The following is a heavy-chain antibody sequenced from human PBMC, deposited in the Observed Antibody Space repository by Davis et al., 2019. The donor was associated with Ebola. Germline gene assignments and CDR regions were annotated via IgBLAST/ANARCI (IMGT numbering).Heavy chain of an antibody. Sequence: AASVKVSCKASGYTFTSYGISWVRQAPGQGLEWMGWISAFSGNTKYSQKFQGRVTITRDTSASTAYMELSSLSSEDTAVYYCASGGIYCSGSSCATYYYYGMDVWGQGTTVTVSS. J-gene: IGHJ6*02. CDR3: ASGGIYCSGSSCATYYYYGMDV. CDR2: ISAFSGNT. V-gene: IGHV1-18*01. D-gene: IGHD2-2*01. CDR1: GYTFTSYG.